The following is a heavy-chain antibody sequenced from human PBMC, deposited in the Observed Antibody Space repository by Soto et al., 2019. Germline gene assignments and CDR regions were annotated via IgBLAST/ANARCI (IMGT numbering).Heavy chain of an antibody. CDR3: ARGGYCSSTSCYGYYYYYGMDV. V-gene: IGHV3-30-3*01. D-gene: IGHD2-2*03. J-gene: IGHJ6*02. Sequence: QVQLVESGGGVVQSGRSLRLSCAASGFTFSSYAMHWVRQAPGKGLEWVAVISYDGSNKYYADSVKGRFTISRDNSKNTLYLQMNSLRAEDTAVYYCARGGYCSSTSCYGYYYYYGMDVWGQGTTVTVSS. CDR1: GFTFSSYA. CDR2: ISYDGSNK.